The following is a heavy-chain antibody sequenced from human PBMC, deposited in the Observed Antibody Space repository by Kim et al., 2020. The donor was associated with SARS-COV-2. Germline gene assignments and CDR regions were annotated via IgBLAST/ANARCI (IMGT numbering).Heavy chain of an antibody. J-gene: IGHJ4*02. CDR3: ARDIGGNLDY. V-gene: IGHV1-3*01. D-gene: IGHD1-26*01. CDR2: NT. Sequence: NTKYSQKFQGRVTITRDTSASTAYMELSSLRSEDTAVYYCARDIGGNLDYWGQGTLVTVSS.